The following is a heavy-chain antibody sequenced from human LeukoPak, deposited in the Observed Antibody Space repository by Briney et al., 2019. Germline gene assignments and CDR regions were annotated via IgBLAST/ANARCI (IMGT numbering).Heavy chain of an antibody. J-gene: IGHJ6*02. CDR3: ASLWSGYSYYYYGMDV. D-gene: IGHD3-3*01. V-gene: IGHV4-34*01. Sequence: PSETLSLTCAVYGGSFRGYYWSWIRQPPGKGLEWIGEINHSGSTNYNPSLKSRVTISVDTSKNQFSLKLSSVTAADTAVYYCASLWSGYSYYYYGMDVWGQGTTVTVSS. CDR1: GGSFRGYY. CDR2: INHSGST.